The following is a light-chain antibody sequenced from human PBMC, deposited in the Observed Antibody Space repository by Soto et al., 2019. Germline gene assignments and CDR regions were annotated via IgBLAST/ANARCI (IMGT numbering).Light chain of an antibody. CDR2: AAS. CDR1: QGISSF. Sequence: DIQLTQSPLFLSASVGDRVTITCRASQGISSFLVWYQQKAGKAPKSLIYAASTLQSGVPSRFSGSGSGTEFTLTISSLQPDDFATYYCRQHDSYPITFGQGTRLEI. V-gene: IGKV1-9*01. J-gene: IGKJ5*01. CDR3: RQHDSYPIT.